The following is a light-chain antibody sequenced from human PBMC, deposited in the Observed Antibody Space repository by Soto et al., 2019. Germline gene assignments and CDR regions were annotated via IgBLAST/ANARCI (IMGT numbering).Light chain of an antibody. CDR2: EDT. J-gene: IGLJ2*01. Sequence: NFMLTQPHSVSESPGKTVTISCTGSSGSIATNYVQWYQQRPGSAPTTVIYEDTQRPSGVPERFSGSIDSSSNSASLTISELKTEDEADYYCQSYDGSNPDVVFGGRTKVTVL. CDR1: SGSIATNY. V-gene: IGLV6-57*02. CDR3: QSYDGSNPDVV.